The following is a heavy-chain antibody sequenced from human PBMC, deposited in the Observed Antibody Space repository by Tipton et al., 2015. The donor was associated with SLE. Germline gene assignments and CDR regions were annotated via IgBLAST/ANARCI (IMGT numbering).Heavy chain of an antibody. CDR2: IYYSGST. J-gene: IGHJ4*02. V-gene: IGHV4-59*01. D-gene: IGHD2-8*01. Sequence: TLSLTCTVSGGSISSYYWSWIRQPPGKGLEWIGYIYYSGSTNYNPSLKSRVTISVDTSKNQFSLKVTSVTAADTAVYYCVRLRSKVLIDYWGQGTLVTVSS. CDR1: GGSISSYY. CDR3: VRLRSKVLIDY.